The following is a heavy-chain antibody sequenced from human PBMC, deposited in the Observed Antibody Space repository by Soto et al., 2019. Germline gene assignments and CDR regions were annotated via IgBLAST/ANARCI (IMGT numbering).Heavy chain of an antibody. CDR2: IYHSGST. CDR3: ATAPGPY. V-gene: IGHV4-30-2*01. Sequence: QLQLQESGSGLVKPSQTLSLTCAVSGGSISSGGYSWSWIRQPPGKGLEWIGYIYHSGSTYYNPPXXXRXSISVDRSKNQFSLKLSSVTAADTAVYYCATAPGPYWGQGTLVTVSS. J-gene: IGHJ4*02. CDR1: GGSISSGGYS.